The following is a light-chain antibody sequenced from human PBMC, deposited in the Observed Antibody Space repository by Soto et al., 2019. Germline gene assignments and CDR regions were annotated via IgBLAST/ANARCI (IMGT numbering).Light chain of an antibody. J-gene: IGLJ3*02. CDR2: DVT. CDR3: CSYAGGFTFGV. Sequence: QSALTQPRSVSGSPGQSVTISCIGTSSDVGGYNYVSWYQQHPGKAPKLMIYDVTKRPSGVPDRFSGSKSGNTASLTISGLQAEDEADYYCCSYAGGFTFGVFGGGTKVTVL. V-gene: IGLV2-11*01. CDR1: SSDVGGYNY.